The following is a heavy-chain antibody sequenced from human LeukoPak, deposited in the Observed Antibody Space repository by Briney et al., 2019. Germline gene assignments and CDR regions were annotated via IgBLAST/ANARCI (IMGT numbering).Heavy chain of an antibody. CDR1: GFTFSSYA. Sequence: GRSLRLSCAASGFTFSSYAMHWVRQAPGKGLEWVAVILYDGSNKYYAGSVEGRFTISRDNSKNMLYLQMNSLRAEDTAVYYCARGSSGYDSSGTQLWGQGTLVTVSS. D-gene: IGHD3-22*01. V-gene: IGHV3-30*04. CDR3: ARGSSGYDSSGTQL. J-gene: IGHJ4*02. CDR2: ILYDGSNK.